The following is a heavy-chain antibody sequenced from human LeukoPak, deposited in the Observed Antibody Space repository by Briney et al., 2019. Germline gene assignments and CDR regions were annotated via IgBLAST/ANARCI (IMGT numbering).Heavy chain of an antibody. CDR1: GFSLSSDA. J-gene: IGHJ4*02. V-gene: IGHV3-7*05. CDR2: IKQDGSDK. D-gene: IGHD2-15*01. Sequence: GGSLRLSCAVSGFSLSSDAMSWVRQAPGQGLEWVANIKQDGSDKYYVDSVKGRFTISRDNAKNSLYLQMNSLRAEDTAVYYCARSLGYCSAGSCFPFDYWGQGTLVTVSS. CDR3: ARSLGYCSAGSCFPFDY.